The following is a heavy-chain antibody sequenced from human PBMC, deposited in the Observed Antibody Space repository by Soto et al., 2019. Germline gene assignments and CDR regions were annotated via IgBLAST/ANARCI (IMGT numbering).Heavy chain of an antibody. Sequence: ASVKVSCKASGYIFTNNDVSWVRQATGQGLEWMGWMNPGSGDTGYAQKFQGRVTMTRDISIATAYMELSSLRSDDTAIYYCARMATFGSLNWFDPWGQGTLVTAPQ. V-gene: IGHV1-8*01. CDR3: ARMATFGSLNWFDP. CDR2: MNPGSGDT. J-gene: IGHJ5*02. CDR1: GYIFTNND. D-gene: IGHD3-16*01.